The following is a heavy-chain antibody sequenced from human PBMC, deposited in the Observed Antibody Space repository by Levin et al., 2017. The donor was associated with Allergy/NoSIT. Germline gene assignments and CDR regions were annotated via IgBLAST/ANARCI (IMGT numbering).Heavy chain of an antibody. D-gene: IGHD3-3*01. J-gene: IGHJ4*02. CDR2: ISSSGSTI. Sequence: LSLTCAASGSPFSSYEMNWVRQAPGKGLEWVSYISSSGSTIYYADSVKGRFTISRDNAKNSLYLQMNSLRAEDTAVYYCARQLGNFWSGYNYFDYWGQGTLVTVSS. CDR3: ARQLGNFWSGYNYFDY. V-gene: IGHV3-48*03. CDR1: GSPFSSYE.